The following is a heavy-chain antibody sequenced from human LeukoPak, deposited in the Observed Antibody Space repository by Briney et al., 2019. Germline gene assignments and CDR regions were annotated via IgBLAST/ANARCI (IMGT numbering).Heavy chain of an antibody. Sequence: PGGSLRLSCAASGFTFSSYAMSWVRQATGKGLEWVSAISGSGGSTYYADSVKGRFTISRDNSKNTLYLQMNSLRAEDTAVYYCAKGTARGVVSRYWGQGTLVTVSS. CDR1: GFTFSSYA. CDR2: ISGSGGST. D-gene: IGHD6-6*01. V-gene: IGHV3-23*01. CDR3: AKGTARGVVSRY. J-gene: IGHJ4*02.